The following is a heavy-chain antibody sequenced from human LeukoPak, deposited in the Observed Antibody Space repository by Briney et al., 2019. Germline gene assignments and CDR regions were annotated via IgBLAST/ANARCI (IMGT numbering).Heavy chain of an antibody. D-gene: IGHD3-16*01. Sequence: GGSLRLSCAASGFTFSDYSMSWIRQAPGKGLEWVSYINRSGGSKYYADSVKGRFTISRDSAKNSLYLQMNNLRAEDTAVYYCAKAGLSRPDQDPWGQGTLVTVSS. CDR1: GFTFSDYS. V-gene: IGHV3-11*01. J-gene: IGHJ5*02. CDR3: AKAGLSRPDQDP. CDR2: INRSGGSK.